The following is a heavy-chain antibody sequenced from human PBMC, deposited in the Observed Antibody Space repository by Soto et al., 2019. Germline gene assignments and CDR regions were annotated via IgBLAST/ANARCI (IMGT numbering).Heavy chain of an antibody. Sequence: ESGGGVVQPGRSLRLSCAASGFSFSAYSMHWVRQAPGKGLEWVAVISYDGSNKYYANPAKGRFTISRDNSKNTLYLQMNSLRAGDTAVYYCARSYSSSWYFEYWGQGTLVTVSS. J-gene: IGHJ4*02. CDR3: ARSYSSSWYFEY. CDR2: ISYDGSNK. V-gene: IGHV3-30-3*01. D-gene: IGHD6-13*01. CDR1: GFSFSAYS.